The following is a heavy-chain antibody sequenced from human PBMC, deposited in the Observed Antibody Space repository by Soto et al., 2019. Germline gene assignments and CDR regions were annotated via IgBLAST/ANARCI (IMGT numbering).Heavy chain of an antibody. V-gene: IGHV4-61*08. Sequence: QLQESGQGLGKPSETLSLTSPVSGASVTRAGSNWPWLRQSPGKGLEWIGYIYYTGDTNYNPSLKSRVTISLDTSKNQFSLHLDSVTAADTAVYSCARDLLPAAIDTWGQGTMVTVSS. CDR1: GASVTRAGSN. CDR2: IYYTGDT. D-gene: IGHD2-2*01. J-gene: IGHJ3*02. CDR3: ARDLLPAAIDT.